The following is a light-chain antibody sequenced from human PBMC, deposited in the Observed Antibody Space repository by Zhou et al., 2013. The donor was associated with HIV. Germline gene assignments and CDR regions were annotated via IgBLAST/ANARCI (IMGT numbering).Light chain of an antibody. CDR1: QDIENF. J-gene: IGKJ1*01. CDR3: LQYNTYPWT. CDR2: RAS. Sequence: IQMTQSPSSLSASVGERVTVTCRASQDIENFLAWYQQKPGKVPNLLIYRASYLQSGVPSRFSGSGSGTDFTLSINSLQPEDVATYYCLQYNTYPWTFGQGTKVDIK. V-gene: IGKV1-27*01.